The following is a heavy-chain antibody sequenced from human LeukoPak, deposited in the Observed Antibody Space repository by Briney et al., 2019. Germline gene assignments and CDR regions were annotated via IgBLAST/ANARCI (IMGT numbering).Heavy chain of an antibody. Sequence: SETLSLTCTVSGGSISSGGYYWGWLRQPPGKGLERIGSIYYSGSTYYNPSLKSRVTISVDTSKNQFSLKLSSVTAADTAVYYCARVSSSGYYYFPTESDAFDIWGQGTMVTVSS. CDR3: ARVSSSGYYYFPTESDAFDI. CDR1: GGSISSGGYY. D-gene: IGHD3-22*01. V-gene: IGHV4-39*07. J-gene: IGHJ3*02. CDR2: IYYSGST.